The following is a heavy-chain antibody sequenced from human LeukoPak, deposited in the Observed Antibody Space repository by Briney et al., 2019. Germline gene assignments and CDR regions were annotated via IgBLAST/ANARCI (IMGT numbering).Heavy chain of an antibody. CDR2: IYYSRST. D-gene: IGHD3-3*01. CDR3: ARHFAGPGTYTPYYGMDV. Sequence: SETLSLTCTVSGGSISSYYWTWIRQPPGKGLEWIGYIYYSRSTNYNPSLKSRVTISVDTSKKHFSLKLSSVTAADTAGYYCARHFAGPGTYTPYYGMDVWGQGTTVTVS. CDR1: GGSISSYY. V-gene: IGHV4-59*08. J-gene: IGHJ6*02.